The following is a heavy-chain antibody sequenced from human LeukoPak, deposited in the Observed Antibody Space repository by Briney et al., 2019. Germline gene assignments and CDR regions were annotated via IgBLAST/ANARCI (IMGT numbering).Heavy chain of an antibody. V-gene: IGHV1-2*02. D-gene: IGHD3-22*01. CDR2: INPDSGDT. CDR3: ARDLRAYYYDSSGSFDY. J-gene: IGHJ4*02. Sequence: ASVKVSCKASGYPFTGYYIHWVRQAPGQGLEWMGYINPDSGDTYYAQKFQGRVTMTRDTSIGTAYMDLSSLRSDDTAVYYCARDLRAYYYDSSGSFDYWGQGTLVTVSS. CDR1: GYPFTGYY.